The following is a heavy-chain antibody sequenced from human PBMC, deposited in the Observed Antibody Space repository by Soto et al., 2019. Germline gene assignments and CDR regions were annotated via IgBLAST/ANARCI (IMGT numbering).Heavy chain of an antibody. V-gene: IGHV1-18*01. D-gene: IGHD3-3*01. Sequence: ASVKVSCKAAGYTFTRYGISWVRQAPGQGLEWMGWISAYNGNTNYAQKLQGRVTMTTDTSTSTAYMELRSLRSDDTAVYYCAVRITIFGVDNDYWGQGTLVTVSS. CDR2: ISAYNGNT. J-gene: IGHJ4*02. CDR3: AVRITIFGVDNDY. CDR1: GYTFTRYG.